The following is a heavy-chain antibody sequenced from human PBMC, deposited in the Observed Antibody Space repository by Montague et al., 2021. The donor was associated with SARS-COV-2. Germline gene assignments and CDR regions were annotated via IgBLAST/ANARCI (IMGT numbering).Heavy chain of an antibody. CDR3: ARLRDGVVPSPILGVGPYYSYYYMDV. J-gene: IGHJ6*03. D-gene: IGHD3-10*01. V-gene: IGHV4-34*01. CDR1: GTSFSGYY. CDR2: INHGGST. Sequence: SETLSLTCAVYGTSFSGYYWNWIRQPPGKGLEWIGEINHGGSTNYNPSLKSRLTISADTSKNQFSLKLTSVAAADTAVYYCARLRDGVVPSPILGVGPYYSYYYMDVWGQGTTVTVSS.